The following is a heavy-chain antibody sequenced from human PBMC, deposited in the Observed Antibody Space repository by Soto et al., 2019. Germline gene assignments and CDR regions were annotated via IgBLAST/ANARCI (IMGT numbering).Heavy chain of an antibody. J-gene: IGHJ6*02. CDR2: ISWNSGSI. V-gene: IGHV3-9*01. CDR3: AKDKIAALDGMDV. Sequence: GGSLRLSCAASGFTFDDYAMHWVRQAPGKGLEWVSGISWNSGSIGYADSVKGRFTISRDNAKNSLYLQMNSLRAEDTALYYCAKDKIAALDGMDVWGQGTTVTVSS. CDR1: GFTFDDYA. D-gene: IGHD6-6*01.